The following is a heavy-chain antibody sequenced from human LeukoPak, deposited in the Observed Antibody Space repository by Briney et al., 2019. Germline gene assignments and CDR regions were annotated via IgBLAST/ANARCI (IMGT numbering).Heavy chain of an antibody. Sequence: SETLSLTCTVSGGSISIYYWNWIRQPAGKRLEWIGRIVTSGITNYNPSLKSRVTMSVDTSKNQFSLNLSSVTAADTAVYYCARESSGSYYNPQGYMDVWGKGTTVTVSS. D-gene: IGHD3-10*01. CDR1: GGSISIYY. CDR3: ARESSGSYYNPQGYMDV. CDR2: IVTSGIT. J-gene: IGHJ6*03. V-gene: IGHV4-4*07.